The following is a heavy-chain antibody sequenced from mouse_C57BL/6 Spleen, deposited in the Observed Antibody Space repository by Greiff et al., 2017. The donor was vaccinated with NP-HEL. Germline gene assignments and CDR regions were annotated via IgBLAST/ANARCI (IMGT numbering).Heavy chain of an antibody. Sequence: QVQLQQPGAELVMPGASVKLSCKASGYTFTSYWMHWVKQRPGQGLEWIGEIDPSDSYTNYNQKFKGKSTLTVDKSSSTAYMQLSSLTSEDSAVYYCANSNSGNFGYWGQGTTLTVSS. CDR3: ANSNSGNFGY. V-gene: IGHV1-69*01. CDR2: IDPSDSYT. D-gene: IGHD2-5*01. J-gene: IGHJ2*01. CDR1: GYTFTSYW.